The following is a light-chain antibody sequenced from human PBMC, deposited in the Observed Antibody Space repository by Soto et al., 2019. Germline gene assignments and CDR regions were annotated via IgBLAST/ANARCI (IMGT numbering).Light chain of an antibody. CDR3: ASYLVSTTLKGV. CDR1: SSDVGTFNF. J-gene: IGLJ3*02. CDR2: DVS. V-gene: IGLV2-14*03. Sequence: QSALTQPASVSGSPGQSITISCTGTSSDVGTFNFVSWYQQHPGKAPKLIIYDVSNRPSGVSSRFSGSKSGNTASLTISGLQAEDEAHYYCASYLVSTTLKGVFGGGTKLTVL.